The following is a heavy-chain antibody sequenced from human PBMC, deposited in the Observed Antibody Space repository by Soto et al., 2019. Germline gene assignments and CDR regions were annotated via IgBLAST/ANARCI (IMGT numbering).Heavy chain of an antibody. Sequence: PSETLSLTCAVYGGSFSGYYWSWIRQPPGKGLEWIGEINHSGSTNYNPSLKSRVTISVDTSKNQFSLKLSSVTAADTAVYYCARVVRGNSEYYYYYVMDVWGQGTTVTVSS. V-gene: IGHV4-34*01. CDR3: ARVVRGNSEYYYYYVMDV. J-gene: IGHJ6*02. D-gene: IGHD2-21*02. CDR1: GGSFSGYY. CDR2: INHSGST.